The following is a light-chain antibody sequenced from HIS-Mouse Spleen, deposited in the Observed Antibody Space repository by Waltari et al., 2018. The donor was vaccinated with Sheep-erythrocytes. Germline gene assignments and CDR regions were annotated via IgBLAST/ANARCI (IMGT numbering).Light chain of an antibody. Sequence: QSALTQPRSVSGSPGQSVTISCTGTRSDVGGYNYLSWYQQPPGKAPKLMIYDVSKRPSGVPDRFSGSKSGNTASLTISGLQAEDEADYYCCSYAGSYNHVFATGTKVTVL. CDR1: RSDVGGYNY. CDR3: CSYAGSYNHV. V-gene: IGLV2-11*01. CDR2: DVS. J-gene: IGLJ1*01.